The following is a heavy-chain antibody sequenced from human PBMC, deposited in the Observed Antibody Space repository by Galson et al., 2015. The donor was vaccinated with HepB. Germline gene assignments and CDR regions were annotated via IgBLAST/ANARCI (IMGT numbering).Heavy chain of an antibody. V-gene: IGHV3-15*01. CDR2: FTSNPDGGTT. D-gene: IGHD1-14*01. J-gene: IGHJ4*02. CDR1: GLIFGNAW. CDR3: TTDMRWEPQSRLGY. Sequence: HRCAAFGLIFGNAWRCWVRQAPGRGLEWVGRFTSNPDGGTTDYAAPVPGRFTISRDDSNNTLDLQMTSLKTEDTAVYYCTTDMRWEPQSRLGYWGQGTLVTVSS.